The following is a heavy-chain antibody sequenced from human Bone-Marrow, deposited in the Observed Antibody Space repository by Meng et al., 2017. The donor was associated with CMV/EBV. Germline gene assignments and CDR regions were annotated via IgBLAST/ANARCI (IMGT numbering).Heavy chain of an antibody. J-gene: IGHJ6*02. D-gene: IGHD3-3*01. CDR3: ARGSPLEWLLPYYYYYYGMDV. CDR1: GGSVSSGSYY. CDR2: IYYSGST. Sequence: SETLSLTCTVSGGSVSSGSYYWSWIRQPPGKGLEWIGYIYYSGSTNYNPSLKSRVTISVDTSKNQFSLKLSSVTAADTAVYYCARGSPLEWLLPYYYYYYGMDVWGQGTMVTVSS. V-gene: IGHV4-61*01.